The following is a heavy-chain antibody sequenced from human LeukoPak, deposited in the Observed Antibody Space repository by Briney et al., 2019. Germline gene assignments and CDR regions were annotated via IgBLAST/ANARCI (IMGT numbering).Heavy chain of an antibody. Sequence: GESLKISCKGSGYSFTSYWIGWVRQMPGKGLEWMGIIYPGDSDTRYSPSFQGQVTTSADKSISTAYLLWSSLKASDTAMYYCASTDTAMVTPPRTWGQGTLVTVSS. CDR2: IYPGDSDT. J-gene: IGHJ5*02. CDR3: ASTDTAMVTPPRT. V-gene: IGHV5-51*01. CDR1: GYSFTSYW. D-gene: IGHD5-18*01.